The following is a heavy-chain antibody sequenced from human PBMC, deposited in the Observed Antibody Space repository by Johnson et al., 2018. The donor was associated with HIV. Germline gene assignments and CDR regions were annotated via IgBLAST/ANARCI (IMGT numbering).Heavy chain of an antibody. D-gene: IGHD1-26*01. Sequence: EVQLVESGGGLVQPGGSLRLSCAASGFNFSNYAMTWVRQAPGKGLEWVSSISGSGGGTYYADSVKGRFTVSRDNSENTLYLQMKSLRPEDTAVYYCAKESKWESRTPHAFDLWGQGTMVTVSS. V-gene: IGHV3-23*04. CDR3: AKESKWESRTPHAFDL. J-gene: IGHJ3*01. CDR2: ISGSGGGT. CDR1: GFNFSNYA.